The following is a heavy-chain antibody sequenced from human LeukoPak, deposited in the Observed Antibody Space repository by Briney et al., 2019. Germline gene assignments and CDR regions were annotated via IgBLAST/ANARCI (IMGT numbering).Heavy chain of an antibody. CDR3: ASLYYYYGMDV. V-gene: IGHV4-59*01. CDR2: IYYSGST. Sequence: SETLSLTCTVSGGSISSYYWSWLRQPPGKGLEWIGYIYYSGSTNYNPSLKSRVTISVDTSKNQFSLKLSSVTAADTAVYYCASLYYYYGMDVWGQGTTVTVSS. J-gene: IGHJ6*02. CDR1: GGSISSYY.